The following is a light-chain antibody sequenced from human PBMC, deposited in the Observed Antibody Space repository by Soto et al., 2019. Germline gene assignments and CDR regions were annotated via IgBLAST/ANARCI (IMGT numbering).Light chain of an antibody. CDR2: SNN. Sequence: QSVLTQPPSASGTPGQRVTISCSGSSSNIGSNTVNWYQKLPVTATKLLIYSNNQRHSGVPDRFSGSKSGTSASLAISGLQPEDEADYYCAAWDDSLNGYVFGTGTKVTVL. CDR3: AAWDDSLNGYV. J-gene: IGLJ1*01. V-gene: IGLV1-44*01. CDR1: SSNIGSNT.